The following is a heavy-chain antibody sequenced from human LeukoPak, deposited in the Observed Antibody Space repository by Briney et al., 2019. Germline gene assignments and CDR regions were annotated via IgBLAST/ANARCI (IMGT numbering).Heavy chain of an antibody. CDR1: GYTFTSYG. J-gene: IGHJ4*02. V-gene: IGHV1-18*01. D-gene: IGHD3-22*01. CDR3: ARGPYYYDSSGYLDY. Sequence: GASVKGSCKASGYTFTSYGISWVRQAPGQGLEWMGWISAYNGNTNYAQKLQGRVTMTTDTSTSTAYMELRSLRSDDTAVYYCARGPYYYDSSGYLDYWGQGTLVTVSS. CDR2: ISAYNGNT.